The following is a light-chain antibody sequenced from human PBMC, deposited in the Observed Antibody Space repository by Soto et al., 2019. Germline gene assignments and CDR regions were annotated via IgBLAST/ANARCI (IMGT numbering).Light chain of an antibody. CDR3: SSYADIYTFV. J-gene: IGLJ1*01. CDR2: NVH. V-gene: IGLV2-11*01. CDR1: SSDVGKYNF. Sequence: QSVLTQPRSVSGSPGHSVAISFTGTSSDVGKYNFVSCYQQHPGTAPKLIIYNVHRRPSGVPDRFSGSKSGNTASLTISGLQSEDEADYFCSSYADIYTFVFGSGTKVTVL.